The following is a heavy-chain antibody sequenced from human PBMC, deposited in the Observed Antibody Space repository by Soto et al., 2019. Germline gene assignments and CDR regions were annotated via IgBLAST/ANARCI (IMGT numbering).Heavy chain of an antibody. Sequence: PGGSLRLSCAASGFTFSSYGMHWVRQAPGKGLEWVAVIWYDGSNKYYADSVKGRFTISRDNAKNTLYLQMNSLRAEDTAVYYCARDRVDFWSGYYYYYGMDVWGQGTTVTVSS. J-gene: IGHJ6*02. CDR3: ARDRVDFWSGYYYYYGMDV. D-gene: IGHD3-3*01. CDR2: IWYDGSNK. CDR1: GFTFSSYG. V-gene: IGHV3-33*01.